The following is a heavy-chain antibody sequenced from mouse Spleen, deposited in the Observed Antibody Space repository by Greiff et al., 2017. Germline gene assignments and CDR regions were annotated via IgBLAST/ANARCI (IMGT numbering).Heavy chain of an antibody. J-gene: IGHJ4*01. Sequence: VKLMESGAELVRPGTSVKMSCKASGYTFTNYWIGWAKQRPGHGLEWIGDIYPGGGYTNYNEKFKGKATLTADKSSSTAYMQFSSLTSEDSAIYYCARGATRRGYYAMDYWGQGTSVTVSS. D-gene: IGHD3-1*01. CDR2: IYPGGGYT. CDR3: ARGATRRGYYAMDY. V-gene: IGHV1-63*01. CDR1: GYTFTNYW.